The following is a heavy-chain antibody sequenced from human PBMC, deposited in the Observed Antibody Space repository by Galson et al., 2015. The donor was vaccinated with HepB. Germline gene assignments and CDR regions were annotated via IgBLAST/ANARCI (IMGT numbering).Heavy chain of an antibody. D-gene: IGHD3-10*01. CDR2: IKSKTDGGTT. Sequence: SLRLSCAASGFTYSNAWMSWVRQGPVKGLEWVGRIKSKTDGGTTDYTAPVKGRFTISRDDSKNTLYLQMNSLKTEDTAVYYCTTEEFGGFQHWGRGTLVTVSS. CDR1: GFTYSNAW. V-gene: IGHV3-15*01. CDR3: TTEEFGGFQH. J-gene: IGHJ1*01.